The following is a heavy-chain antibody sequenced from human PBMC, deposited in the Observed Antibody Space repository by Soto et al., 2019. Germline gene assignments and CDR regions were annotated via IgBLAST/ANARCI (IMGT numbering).Heavy chain of an antibody. J-gene: IGHJ4*02. V-gene: IGHV1-18*04. Sequence: AASVKVSCKASGYSFTSYGISWVRQAPGQVPEWMGWISGHNGNTNHPRSLQGRVTMTTDTSRNTAYMELRSLRSDDTAVYYCARHRFNYYDNTVYYYFDYWGQGTLVTVSS. D-gene: IGHD3-22*01. CDR2: ISGHNGNT. CDR3: ARHRFNYYDNTVYYYFDY. CDR1: GYSFTSYG.